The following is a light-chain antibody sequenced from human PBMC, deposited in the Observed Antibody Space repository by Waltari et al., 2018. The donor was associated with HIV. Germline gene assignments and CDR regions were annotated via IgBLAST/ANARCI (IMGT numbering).Light chain of an antibody. CDR3: AAWDDSLNGDVV. CDR1: SSNIGINT. J-gene: IGLJ2*01. CDR2: RSD. V-gene: IGLV1-44*01. Sequence: QSVLTQPPSASGTPGQRVPIPCSGSSSNIGINTVNWYQQLPGTAPKLLIYRSDQRPSGVPDRFSGSKSGTSASLAISGLQSEDEADYYCAAWDDSLNGDVVFGGGTKLTVL.